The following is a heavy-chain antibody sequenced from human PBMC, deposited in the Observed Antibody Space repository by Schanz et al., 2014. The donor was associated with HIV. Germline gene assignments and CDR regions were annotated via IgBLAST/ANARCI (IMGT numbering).Heavy chain of an antibody. Sequence: EVHLMESGGDLVQPGGSLRLSCAASGFAFNTYAMTWVRQAPGKGLEWVSTISGSGISTYYADSVKGRFTISRDNSKNTLYLQMNSLRAEDTAVYYCAKGQRGVVRGDIDCWGQGTLVTVSS. D-gene: IGHD3-10*01. CDR3: AKGQRGVVRGDIDC. CDR2: ISGSGIST. J-gene: IGHJ4*02. V-gene: IGHV3-23*01. CDR1: GFAFNTYA.